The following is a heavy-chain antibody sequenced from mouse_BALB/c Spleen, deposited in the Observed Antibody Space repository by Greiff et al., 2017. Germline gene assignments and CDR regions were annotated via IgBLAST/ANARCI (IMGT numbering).Heavy chain of an antibody. CDR3: ARLDWEGGFAY. V-gene: IGHV1S56*01. D-gene: IGHD4-1*01. Sequence: VKLMESGPELVKPGALVKISCKASGYTFTSYDINWVKQRPGQGLEWIGWIYPGDGSTKYNEKFKGKATLTADKSSSTAYMQHSSLTSENSAVYFCARLDWEGGFAYWGQGTLVTVSA. J-gene: IGHJ3*01. CDR2: IYPGDGST. CDR1: GYTFTSYD.